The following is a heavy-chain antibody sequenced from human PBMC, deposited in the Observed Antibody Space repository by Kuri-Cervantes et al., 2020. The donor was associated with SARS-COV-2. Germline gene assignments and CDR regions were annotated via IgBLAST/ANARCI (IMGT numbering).Heavy chain of an antibody. Sequence: GESLKISCKGSGYSFTSYWIGWVRQMPGKGLEWMGIIYPGDSDTRYGPSFQGQVTISADKSISTAYLQWSSLKASDTAMYYCATHQNIVVVPAAIPDAFDIWGQGTMVTVSS. CDR1: GYSFTSYW. D-gene: IGHD2-2*01. J-gene: IGHJ3*02. CDR3: ATHQNIVVVPAAIPDAFDI. V-gene: IGHV5-51*01. CDR2: IYPGDSDT.